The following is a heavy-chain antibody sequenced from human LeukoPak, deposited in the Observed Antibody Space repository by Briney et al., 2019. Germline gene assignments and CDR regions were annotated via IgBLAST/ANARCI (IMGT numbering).Heavy chain of an antibody. V-gene: IGHV4-61*01. CDR1: GGSISSSNYY. J-gene: IGHJ6*02. D-gene: IGHD6-13*01. Sequence: PSETLSLTCSVSGGSISSSNYYWSWIRQPPGKGLEWIGYIYYSGSTNYNPSLKSRVTISVDTSKNQFSLKLSSVTAADTAVYYCARGSPYYYYGMDVWGQGTTVTVSS. CDR2: IYYSGST. CDR3: ARGSPYYYYGMDV.